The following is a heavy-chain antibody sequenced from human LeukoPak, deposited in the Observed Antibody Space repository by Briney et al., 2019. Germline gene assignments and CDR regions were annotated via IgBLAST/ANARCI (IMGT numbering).Heavy chain of an antibody. V-gene: IGHV2-70*04. CDR1: GFSPSTSGVR. J-gene: IGHJ4*02. D-gene: IGHD4-17*01. Sequence: SGPKLVNPTPSLTLTCTFSGFSPSTSGVRLSWTRQPPAKALELLARLDCDDDKFYSTSLHTRLTLSKATPPNQVVLTTTTMAPVDRATYYCARMGSVTTPGFDYWGQGTLVTVSS. CDR3: ARMGSVTTPGFDY. CDR2: LDCDDDK.